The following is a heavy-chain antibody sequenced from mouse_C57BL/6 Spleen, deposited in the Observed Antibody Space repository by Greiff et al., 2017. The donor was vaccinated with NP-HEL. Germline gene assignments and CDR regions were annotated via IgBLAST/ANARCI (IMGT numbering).Heavy chain of an antibody. J-gene: IGHJ2*01. CDR2: IDPSDSYT. Sequence: VQLQQPGAELVMPGASVKLSCKASGYTFTSYWMHWVKQRPGQGLEWIGEIDPSDSYTNYNQKFKGKSTLTVDKSSSTAYMQLSSLTSEDSAVYYCARGGDSYYWGQGTTLTVSS. D-gene: IGHD2-13*01. CDR1: GYTFTSYW. CDR3: ARGGDSYY. V-gene: IGHV1-69*01.